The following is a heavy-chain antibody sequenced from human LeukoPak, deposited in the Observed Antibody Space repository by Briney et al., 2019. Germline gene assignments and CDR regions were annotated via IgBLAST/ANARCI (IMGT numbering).Heavy chain of an antibody. D-gene: IGHD2-15*01. CDR3: ARDRGILSFDY. V-gene: IGHV4-59*01. CDR1: GGSISSYY. CDR2: IYYSWST. Sequence: PETLSLICTVSGGSISSYYWSWLGQPPGKGLEWIGYIYYSWSTNYNPSPKRRVTISVDTSKNQFSLKLSSVTAADTAVYYCARDRGILSFDYWGQGTLVTVSS. J-gene: IGHJ4*02.